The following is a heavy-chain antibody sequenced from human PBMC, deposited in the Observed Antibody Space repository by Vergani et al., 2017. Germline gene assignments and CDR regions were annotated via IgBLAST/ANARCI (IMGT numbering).Heavy chain of an antibody. Sequence: EVQLLESGGDLVQPGGSLRLSCAASGFTFIMHAMSWVRQAPGKGLEWVSTLSASDRRTHYADSVKGRFTISRDISKNTLFLHMNSLRPEDTAVYYCAKVARSEVDGTVGAFDNWGQGTMVTVSS. V-gene: IGHV3-23*01. D-gene: IGHD6-19*01. CDR1: GFTFIMHA. J-gene: IGHJ3*02. CDR3: AKVARSEVDGTVGAFDN. CDR2: LSASDRRT.